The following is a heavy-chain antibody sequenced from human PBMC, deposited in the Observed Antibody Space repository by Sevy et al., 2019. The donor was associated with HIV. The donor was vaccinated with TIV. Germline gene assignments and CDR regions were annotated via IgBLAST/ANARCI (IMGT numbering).Heavy chain of an antibody. CDR2: ISYDGSNK. CDR1: GFTFSSYA. J-gene: IGHJ4*02. Sequence: GGSLRLSCAASGFTFSSYAMHWVRQAPGKGLEWVAVISYDGSNKYYADSVKGRFTISRDNSKNTLYLQMNSLRAEDTAVYYCARGRRSRDGYNSSLDYWGQGTLVTVSS. CDR3: ARGRRSRDGYNSSLDY. V-gene: IGHV3-30-3*01. D-gene: IGHD5-12*01.